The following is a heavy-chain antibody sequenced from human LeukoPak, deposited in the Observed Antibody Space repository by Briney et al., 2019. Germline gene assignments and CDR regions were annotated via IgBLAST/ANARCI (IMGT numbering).Heavy chain of an antibody. Sequence: PGGSLTLSCAASGFSFSNYAMTWVRQAPGKGRAWVSGSSGSGGSTWYADSVKVRFTISRANSKNMIYLQMSSLRAEDTALYYCAKAPRHDLAGFYFDYWGQGTLVTVSS. V-gene: IGHV3-23*01. J-gene: IGHJ4*02. CDR2: SSGSGGST. CDR1: GFSFSNYA. D-gene: IGHD3-3*01. CDR3: AKAPRHDLAGFYFDY.